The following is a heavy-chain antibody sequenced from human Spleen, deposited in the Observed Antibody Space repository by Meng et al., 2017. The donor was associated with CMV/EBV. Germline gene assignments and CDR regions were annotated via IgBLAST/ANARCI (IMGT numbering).Heavy chain of an antibody. V-gene: IGHV4-30-4*01. Sequence: QVQLQASGPGRVKPSQPLSLTCTVSGGSISSSNYYWSWIRQPPGKGLEWSGHIYNSGSTYYNPSLKSRITISVDTSKNQFSLKLSSVTAADTAVYYCARGQKGYFDLWGRGALVTVSS. J-gene: IGHJ2*01. CDR1: GGSISSSNYY. CDR2: IYNSGST. CDR3: ARGQKGYFDL.